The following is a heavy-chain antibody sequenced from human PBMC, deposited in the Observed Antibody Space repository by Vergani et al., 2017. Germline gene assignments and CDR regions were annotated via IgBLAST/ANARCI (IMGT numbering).Heavy chain of an antibody. V-gene: IGHV3-30*03. CDR1: GFTFSSYG. Sequence: QVQLVESGGGVVQPGRSLRLSCAASGFTFSSYGMHWVRQAPGKGLEWVAVISYDGSNKYYADSVKGRFTISRDNSKNTLYLQMNSLRAEDTAVYYCARGGCSGGSCYSYYYYYMDVWGKGTTVTVSS. CDR3: ARGGCSGGSCYSYYYYYMDV. J-gene: IGHJ6*03. CDR2: ISYDGSNK. D-gene: IGHD2-15*01.